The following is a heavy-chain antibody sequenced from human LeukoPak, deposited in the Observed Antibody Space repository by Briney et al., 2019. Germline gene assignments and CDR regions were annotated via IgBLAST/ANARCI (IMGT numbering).Heavy chain of an antibody. V-gene: IGHV3-11*01. D-gene: IGHD3-22*01. CDR1: GFTFSDYY. CDR2: ISTSGTTI. J-gene: IGHJ4*02. Sequence: GGSLRLSCAASGFTFSDYYMSWLRQAPGKGLEWVSYISTSGTTIYYADSVKGRFTISRDHAKNSLYLQMNSLRAEDTAVYYCARRVYSDNSGYLWWGQGTLVTVSS. CDR3: ARRVYSDNSGYLW.